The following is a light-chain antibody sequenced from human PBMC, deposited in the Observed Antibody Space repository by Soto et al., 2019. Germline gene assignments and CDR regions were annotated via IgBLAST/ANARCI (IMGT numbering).Light chain of an antibody. V-gene: IGKV3D-15*01. CDR2: DAS. Sequence: EIVMTQSPATLSVSPGGRATLSCRASQSISDTLAWYQQKPGQAPRLLIYDASNRATGIPARFSGSGSGTDFTLTISSLEPEDFAVYYCQQYGYSPITFGQGTRLEIK. CDR3: QQYGYSPIT. CDR1: QSISDT. J-gene: IGKJ5*01.